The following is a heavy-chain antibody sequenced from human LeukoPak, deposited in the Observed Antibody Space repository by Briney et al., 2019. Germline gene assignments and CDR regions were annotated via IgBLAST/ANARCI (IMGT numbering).Heavy chain of an antibody. D-gene: IGHD1-26*01. Sequence: ASVKVSCKASGYSYTTSYINWVRQAPGQGLEWMGWVSAYNGKTEYAQKFQGRVTMTTDSSTNTAYMDLTSLRSGDTAVYYCARGGTYYPCIDYWGQGTLVTVFS. CDR1: GYSYTTSY. J-gene: IGHJ4*02. CDR3: ARGGTYYPCIDY. V-gene: IGHV1-18*01. CDR2: VSAYNGKT.